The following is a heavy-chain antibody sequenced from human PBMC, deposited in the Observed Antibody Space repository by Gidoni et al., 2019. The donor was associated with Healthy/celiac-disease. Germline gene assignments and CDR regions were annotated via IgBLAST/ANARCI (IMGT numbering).Heavy chain of an antibody. V-gene: IGHV4-59*01. Sequence: QVQLQESGPGLAKPSETLSLTCTVSGRSISRYYWSWIRQPPGKGLEWIGYIYYSGSTNYTPSLKSRDTISVDTSKNQFSLKLSLVTAADPAVYYCARGGVGAMWNYYYGMDVWGQGTTVTVSS. J-gene: IGHJ6*02. D-gene: IGHD1-26*01. CDR2: IYYSGST. CDR3: ARGGVGAMWNYYYGMDV. CDR1: GRSISRYY.